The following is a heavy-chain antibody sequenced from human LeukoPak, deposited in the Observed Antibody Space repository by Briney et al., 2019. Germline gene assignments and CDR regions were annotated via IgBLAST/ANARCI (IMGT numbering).Heavy chain of an antibody. D-gene: IGHD2-2*01. Sequence: GASVKVSCKASGGTFSSYAISWVRQAPGQGLEWMGGIIPIFGTANYAQKFQGRVTITADESTSTAYMELSSLRAEDTAVYYCARASVVTAAFGLLNYYMDVWGKRTTVSISS. CDR3: ARASVVTAAFGLLNYYMDV. J-gene: IGHJ6*03. V-gene: IGHV1-69*13. CDR1: GGTFSSYA. CDR2: IIPIFGTA.